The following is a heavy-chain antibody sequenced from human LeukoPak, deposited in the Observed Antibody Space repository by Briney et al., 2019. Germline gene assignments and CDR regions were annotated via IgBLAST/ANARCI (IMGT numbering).Heavy chain of an antibody. Sequence: GGSLRLSCAASGFTFSSYEMNWVRQDPGKGLEWVSYISSSGSTIYYADSVKGRFTISRDNAKNSLYLQMNSLRAEDTTVHYCAELGITIIGGVWGKGTTVTISS. D-gene: IGHD3-10*02. CDR3: AELGITIIGGV. CDR2: ISSSGSTI. CDR1: GFTFSSYE. J-gene: IGHJ6*04. V-gene: IGHV3-48*03.